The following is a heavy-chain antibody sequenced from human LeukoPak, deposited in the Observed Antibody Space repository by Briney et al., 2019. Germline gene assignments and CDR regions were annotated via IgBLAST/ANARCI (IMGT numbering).Heavy chain of an antibody. D-gene: IGHD1-1*01. V-gene: IGHV4-34*01. Sequence: SETLSLTCAVYGGSFSGYYWSWIRQPPGKGLEWIGEINHSGSTNYNPSLKSRVTISVDTSKNQFSLKLSSATAADTAVYYCARGIGTTGTRYWYFDLWGRGTLVTVSS. J-gene: IGHJ2*01. CDR2: INHSGST. CDR3: ARGIGTTGTRYWYFDL. CDR1: GGSFSGYY.